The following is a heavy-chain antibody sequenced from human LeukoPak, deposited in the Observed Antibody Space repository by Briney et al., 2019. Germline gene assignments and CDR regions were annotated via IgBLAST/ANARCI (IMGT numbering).Heavy chain of an antibody. V-gene: IGHV3-53*04. J-gene: IGHJ3*02. Sequence: GGSLRLSCAASGFTFSSYAMHWVRQAPGKGLEWVSVIYSGGSTYYADSVKGRFTISRHNSKNTLYLQMNSLRAEDTAVYYCARQKREDCSGGSCYSVDAFDIWGQGTMVTVSS. CDR3: ARQKREDCSGGSCYSVDAFDI. CDR2: IYSGGST. D-gene: IGHD2-15*01. CDR1: GFTFSSYA.